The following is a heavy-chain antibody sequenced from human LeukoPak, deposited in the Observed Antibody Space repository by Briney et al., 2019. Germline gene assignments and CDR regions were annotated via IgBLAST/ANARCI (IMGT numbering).Heavy chain of an antibody. J-gene: IGHJ4*02. CDR3: ARGFGFGEFYYFDY. Sequence: GGSLRLSCAASGFTFISYWMSWVRQAPGKGLEWVANIKQDGSEKYYVDSVKGRFTISRDNAKNSLYLQMYSLRAEDTAVYYCARGFGFGEFYYFDYWGQGTLVTVSS. CDR1: GFTFISYW. CDR2: IKQDGSEK. D-gene: IGHD3-10*01. V-gene: IGHV3-7*01.